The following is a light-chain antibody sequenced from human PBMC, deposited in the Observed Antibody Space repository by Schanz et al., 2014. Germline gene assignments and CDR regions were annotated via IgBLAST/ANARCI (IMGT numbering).Light chain of an antibody. CDR2: GAS. CDR3: QQYNNWPPMYT. CDR1: QSVSSDY. J-gene: IGKJ2*01. Sequence: EIVLTQSPGTLSLSPGERATLSCRASQSVSSDYLAWYQQKPGQAPRLLINGASSRATGIPDRFSGSGSGTDFTLTISGLQSEDFAVYYCQQYNNWPPMYTFGQGTKLEIK. V-gene: IGKV3-20*01.